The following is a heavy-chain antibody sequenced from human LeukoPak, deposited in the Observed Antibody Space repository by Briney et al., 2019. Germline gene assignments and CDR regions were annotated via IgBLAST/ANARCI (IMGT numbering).Heavy chain of an antibody. J-gene: IGHJ4*02. Sequence: GGSLRLSCAASGFTFDDYAMHWVRQAPGKGLEWVSGISWNSGSIGYADSVKGRFTISRDNPKNTLYLQMNSLRAEDTAVYYCAKGSSSSCYNSLDCWGQGTLVTVSS. CDR1: GFTFDDYA. V-gene: IGHV3-9*01. CDR2: ISWNSGSI. CDR3: AKGSSSSCYNSLDC. D-gene: IGHD2-2*02.